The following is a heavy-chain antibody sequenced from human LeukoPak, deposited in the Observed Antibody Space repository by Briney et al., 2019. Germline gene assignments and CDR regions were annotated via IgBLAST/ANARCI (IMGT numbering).Heavy chain of an antibody. CDR1: GGSFSGYY. J-gene: IGHJ4*02. V-gene: IGHV4-34*01. Sequence: KPSETLSLTCAVYGGSFSGYYWSWIRQPPGKGLEWIGEINHSGSTNYNPSLKSRVTISVDTSKNQFYLNLSSVTAADTAVYYCARRYYYILGSLPFDFWGQGTLVTVSS. D-gene: IGHD3-10*01. CDR2: INHSGST. CDR3: ARRYYYILGSLPFDF.